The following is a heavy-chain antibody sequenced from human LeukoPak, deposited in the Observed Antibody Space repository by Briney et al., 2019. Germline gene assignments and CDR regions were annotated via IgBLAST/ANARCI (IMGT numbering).Heavy chain of an antibody. CDR2: INYSEYT. Sequence: PSETLSLTCAVYGGSFSGYYRNWIRQPPGKGLEWIGEINYSEYTNYSPSLKSRVTISIDTSKIQFSLKLSSVTAADTAVYYCARARIVVVPAMRYYFDYWGQGTLVTVSS. D-gene: IGHD2-2*01. CDR3: ARARIVVVPAMRYYFDY. CDR1: GGSFSGYY. V-gene: IGHV4-34*01. J-gene: IGHJ4*02.